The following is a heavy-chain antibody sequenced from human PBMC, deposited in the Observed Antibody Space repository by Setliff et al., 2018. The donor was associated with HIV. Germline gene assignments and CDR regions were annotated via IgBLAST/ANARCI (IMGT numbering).Heavy chain of an antibody. Sequence: GGSLRLSCAASGFAFSSYSMNWVRQAPGKGLEWVSSISNGSDSIFYADSVKGRFTISRDNAKNTLFLQMNSLRAEDTAVYYCARLPQDVRSSIDFWGQGTLVTVSS. D-gene: IGHD6-6*01. V-gene: IGHV3-21*01. J-gene: IGHJ4*02. CDR3: ARLPQDVRSSIDF. CDR2: ISNGSDSI. CDR1: GFAFSSYS.